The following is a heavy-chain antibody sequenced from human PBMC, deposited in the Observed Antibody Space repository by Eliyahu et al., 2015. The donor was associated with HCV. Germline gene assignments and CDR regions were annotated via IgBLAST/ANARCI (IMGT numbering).Heavy chain of an antibody. CDR2: LFSGGTT. CDR1: GFSVSDYY. Sequence: VETGGGLIQPGGSLRLSCAASGFSVSDYYMNWVRQAPGKGLEWVSVLFSGGTTYYADSVKGRFTISRDISNNMLYLQMNSLRREDTAVYYCARELDGYGLVDWGQGTTVTVSS. D-gene: IGHD3/OR15-3a*01. CDR3: ARELDGYGLVD. V-gene: IGHV3-53*02. J-gene: IGHJ6*02.